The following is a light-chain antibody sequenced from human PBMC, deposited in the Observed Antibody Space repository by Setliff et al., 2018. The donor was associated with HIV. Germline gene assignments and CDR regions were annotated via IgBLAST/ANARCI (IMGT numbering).Light chain of an antibody. CDR3: SSYTRSSTLV. J-gene: IGLJ2*01. Sequence: QSVLTQPPSVSGSPGQSVTISYTGTSSDIGTYNRVSWYQQPPGTAPKLMIYEVSNRPSGVPDRFSGSKSGNTASLIISGLQAEDEADYYCSSYTRSSTLVFGGGTKVTVL. CDR2: EVS. V-gene: IGLV2-18*02. CDR1: SSDIGTYNR.